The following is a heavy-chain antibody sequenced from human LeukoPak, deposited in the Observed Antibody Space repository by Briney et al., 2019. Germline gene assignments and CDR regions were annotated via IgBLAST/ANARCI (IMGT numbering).Heavy chain of an antibody. D-gene: IGHD3-3*01. V-gene: IGHV1-18*01. CDR2: ISAYNGNT. CDR1: GYTFTSYG. Sequence: ASVKVSCKASGYTFTSYGISWVRQAPGQGLEWMGWISAYNGNTNYAQELQGRVTMTTDTSTSTAYMELGSLRSDDTAVYYCARVVGTPYYDFWSGSYYMDVWGKGTTVTVSS. CDR3: ARVVGTPYYDFWSGSYYMDV. J-gene: IGHJ6*03.